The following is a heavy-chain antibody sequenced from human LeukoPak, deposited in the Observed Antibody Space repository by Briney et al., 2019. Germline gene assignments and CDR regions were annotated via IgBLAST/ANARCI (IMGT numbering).Heavy chain of an antibody. CDR1: GYTFIDYY. J-gene: IGHJ5*02. CDR2: INSNRGDT. D-gene: IGHD6-13*01. CDR3: AKGRIAAAGTSWFDP. Sequence: ASVKVSCKASGYTFIDYYLHWLRQAPGQGLEWMGRINSNRGDTKPAQKFQGRVTMTTDTSTSTAYMELRSLRSDDTAVYYCAKGRIAAAGTSWFDPWGQGTLVTVSS. V-gene: IGHV1-2*06.